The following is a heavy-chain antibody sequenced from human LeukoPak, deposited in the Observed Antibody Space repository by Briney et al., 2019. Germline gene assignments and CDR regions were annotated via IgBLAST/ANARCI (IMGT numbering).Heavy chain of an antibody. Sequence: GGSLRLSCAASGFTFSSSAMSWVRQAPGKGLEWVSGISGSGDNTYYADSVKGRFTISRDNSKNTLYLQMNSLRAEDTAVYYCAKDFRGVGYFDYWGQGTLVTVSS. J-gene: IGHJ4*02. CDR1: GFTFSSSA. CDR2: ISGSGDNT. CDR3: AKDFRGVGYFDY. V-gene: IGHV3-23*01. D-gene: IGHD3-3*01.